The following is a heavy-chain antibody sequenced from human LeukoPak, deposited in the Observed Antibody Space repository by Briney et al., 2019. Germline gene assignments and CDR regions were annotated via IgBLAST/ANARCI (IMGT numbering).Heavy chain of an antibody. CDR3: ARLGYTDYDLVH. Sequence: SETLSLTCAVSGGSISSSNWWRWVRQPPGKGVEWCGEIYHSGSTNYNPSLKSRVTISVDKSKNQFSLKLSSVTAADTTVYYCARLGYTDYDLVHWGQGTLVTVSS. V-gene: IGHV4-4*02. D-gene: IGHD5-12*01. J-gene: IGHJ4*02. CDR1: GGSISSSNW. CDR2: IYHSGST.